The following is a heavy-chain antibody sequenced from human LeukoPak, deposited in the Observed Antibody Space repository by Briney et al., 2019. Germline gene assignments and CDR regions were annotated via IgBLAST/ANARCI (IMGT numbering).Heavy chain of an antibody. Sequence: GGSPRLSCAASGFTFSSYWMNWVRQAPGQGLMWVSRINADGSNTIYADSVKGRFTISRDNAKNTLYLQMNSLRAEDTAVYYCARVRSSGYCSHDAFDIWGQGTMVTVSS. CDR1: GFTFSSYW. J-gene: IGHJ3*02. CDR2: INADGSNT. D-gene: IGHD3-22*01. V-gene: IGHV3-74*01. CDR3: ARVRSSGYCSHDAFDI.